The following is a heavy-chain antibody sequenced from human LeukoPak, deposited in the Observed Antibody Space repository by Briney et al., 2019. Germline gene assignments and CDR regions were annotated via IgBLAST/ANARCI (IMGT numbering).Heavy chain of an antibody. CDR3: ARGQSAPNYFDY. CDR1: GYTFTGYY. CDR2: INPNSGGT. D-gene: IGHD6-25*01. V-gene: IGHV1-2*02. Sequence: ASVKVSCKASGYTFTGYYMHWVRQAPGQGLEWMGWINPNSGGTNYAQRFQGRVTVTRDTSISTAYMELTTLRSDDTAVYYCARGQSAPNYFDYWGQGTLVTVSS. J-gene: IGHJ4*02.